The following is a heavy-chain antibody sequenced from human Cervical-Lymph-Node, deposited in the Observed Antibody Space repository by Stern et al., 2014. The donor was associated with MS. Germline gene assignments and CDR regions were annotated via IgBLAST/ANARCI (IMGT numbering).Heavy chain of an antibody. D-gene: IGHD3-9*01. CDR1: DGSVSSGSYY. CDR2: VSSSGST. CDR3: AREILRYFAREDYYYYYGMDV. J-gene: IGHJ6*02. V-gene: IGHV4-61*01. Sequence: QVQLQESGPRLVKPSETLSLTCTVSDGSVSSGSYYWSWIRQPPGKGLEWIGYVSSSGSTNYNPSLKSRVTISVDTSKNQFSLKLSSVTAADTAVYYCAREILRYFAREDYYYYYGMDVWGQGTTVTVSS.